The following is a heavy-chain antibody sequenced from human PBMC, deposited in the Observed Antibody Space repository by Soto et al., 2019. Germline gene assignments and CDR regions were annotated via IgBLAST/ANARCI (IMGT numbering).Heavy chain of an antibody. CDR1: GGSFGNSA. CDR2: FIPVYRTL. V-gene: IGHV1-69*01. D-gene: IGHD3-3*01. Sequence: QVQLVQSGAEVKKPGSSVKVSCKASGGSFGNSAINWVRQTPGQGLEWLGGFIPVYRTLNYAQKFQGRVTITADESTGTAYMTLSSLVSDDTAVYYCATGVIWIGYFTVDSWGQGTRVTVSP. CDR3: ATGVIWIGYFTVDS. J-gene: IGHJ4*02.